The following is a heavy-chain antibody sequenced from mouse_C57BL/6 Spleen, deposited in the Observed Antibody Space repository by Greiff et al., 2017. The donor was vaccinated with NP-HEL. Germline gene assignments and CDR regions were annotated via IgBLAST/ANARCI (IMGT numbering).Heavy chain of an antibody. D-gene: IGHD3-2*02. CDR1: GYTFTSYW. Sequence: VQLQQSGAELVMPGASVKLSCKASGYTFTSYWMHWVKQRPGQGLEWIGEIDPSDSYTNYNQKFKGKSTLTVDKSSSTAYMQLSSLTSEDSAVYYCAGGTAQATGAYWGQGTLVTVSA. CDR2: IDPSDSYT. CDR3: AGGTAQATGAY. J-gene: IGHJ3*01. V-gene: IGHV1-69*01.